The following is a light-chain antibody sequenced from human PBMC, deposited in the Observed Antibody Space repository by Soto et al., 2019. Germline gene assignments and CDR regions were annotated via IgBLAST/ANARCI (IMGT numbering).Light chain of an antibody. CDR2: DVR. Sequence: QSALSQPASVSGSPGQSITISCTGTSSDVGGYNYVSWYQQHPGKAPKLMIYDVRNRPSGVSNRFSGSKSVNTASLTISGLQAEDEADYYCSSYTSTSTSVFGIGTKVTVL. J-gene: IGLJ1*01. V-gene: IGLV2-14*01. CDR1: SSDVGGYNY. CDR3: SSYTSTSTSV.